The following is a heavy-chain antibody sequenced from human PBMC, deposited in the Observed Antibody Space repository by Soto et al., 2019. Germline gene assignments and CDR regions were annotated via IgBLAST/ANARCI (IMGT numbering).Heavy chain of an antibody. Sequence: GGSLRLSCAASGFTFSSYWMHWVRQAPGKGLVWVSRINSDGSSTNYADSVKGRFTISRDNAKNTLYLQMNSLRAEDTAVYYCTRGLSYYYYYYMDVWGKGTTVTVSS. CDR3: TRGLSYYYYYYMDV. V-gene: IGHV3-74*01. CDR2: INSDGSST. J-gene: IGHJ6*03. CDR1: GFTFSSYW.